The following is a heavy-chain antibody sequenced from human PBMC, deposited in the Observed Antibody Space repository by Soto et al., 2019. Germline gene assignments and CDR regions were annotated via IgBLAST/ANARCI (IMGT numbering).Heavy chain of an antibody. D-gene: IGHD2-15*01. CDR3: ARLVVVVAATEDY. CDR2: INHSGST. Sequence: SETLSLTCAVYGGSFSGYYWSWIRQPPGKGLEWIGEINHSGSTNYNPSLKSRVTISVDTSKNQFSLKLSSVTAADTAVYYCARLVVVVAATEDYWGQGTLVTVSS. V-gene: IGHV4-34*01. J-gene: IGHJ4*02. CDR1: GGSFSGYY.